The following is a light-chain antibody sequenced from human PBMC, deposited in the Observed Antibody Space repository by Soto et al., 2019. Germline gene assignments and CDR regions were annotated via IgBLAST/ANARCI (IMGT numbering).Light chain of an antibody. V-gene: IGKV1-5*03. Sequence: DIQMTQSPSTLSASVGDIVTITCRASQSISSWLAWYHQKPGKAPKLLIYKASSLASGVQSRFSGSVSGTELTLSISSLKPDDFATYYCQPYNRYPLTFGGETKVEIK. CDR1: QSISSW. CDR3: QPYNRYPLT. J-gene: IGKJ4*01. CDR2: KAS.